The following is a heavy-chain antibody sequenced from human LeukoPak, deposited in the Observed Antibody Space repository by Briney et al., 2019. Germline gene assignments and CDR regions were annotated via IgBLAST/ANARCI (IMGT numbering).Heavy chain of an antibody. D-gene: IGHD6-6*01. V-gene: IGHV1-69*13. J-gene: IGHJ3*02. CDR2: IIPIFGTA. CDR3: ARCSSSPRVLDDAFDI. CDR1: GGTFSSYA. Sequence: GASVKVSCKASGGTFSSYAISWVRQAPGQGLEWMGGIIPIFGTANYAQKFQGRVTITADESTSTAYMELSSLRSEDTAVYYCARCSSSPRVLDDAFDIWGQGTMVTVSS.